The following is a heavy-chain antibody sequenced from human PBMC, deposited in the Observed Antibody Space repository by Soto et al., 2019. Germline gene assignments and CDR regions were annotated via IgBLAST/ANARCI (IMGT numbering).Heavy chain of an antibody. CDR2: TYYRSKWYN. CDR3: ARDSPEVGATTNWFDP. V-gene: IGHV6-1*01. Sequence: SQTLSLTCAISGDSVSSNSAAWNWIRQSPSRGLEWLGRTYYRSKWYNDYAVSVKSRITINPDTSKNQFSLQLNSVTPEDTAVYYCARDSPEVGATTNWFDPWGQGTLVTVSS. D-gene: IGHD1-26*01. CDR1: GDSVSSNSAA. J-gene: IGHJ5*02.